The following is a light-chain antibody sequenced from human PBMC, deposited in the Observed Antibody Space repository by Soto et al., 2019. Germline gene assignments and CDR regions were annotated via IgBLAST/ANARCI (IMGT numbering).Light chain of an antibody. CDR3: GSYTGSIYV. CDR1: SSDVGGYKF. J-gene: IGLJ1*01. CDR2: EVS. V-gene: IGLV2-14*01. Sequence: QSALTQPASVSGSPGQSITISCTRTSSDVGGYKFVSWYQQHPGKAPKLIIYEVSNRPSGFSSRFSGSKSGNTASLTISGLQAEDEADYYCGSYTGSIYVFGTGTKLTVL.